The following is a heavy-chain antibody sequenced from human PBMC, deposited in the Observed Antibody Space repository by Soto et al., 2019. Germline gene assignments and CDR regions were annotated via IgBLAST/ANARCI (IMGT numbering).Heavy chain of an antibody. CDR3: ARILPRYYSSTRYQNAACDI. D-gene: IGHD2-2*01. CDR2: SITSFGPA. Sequence: CEACRARFWRCSLSYVRHTNGKGLEWMGGSITSFGPANYAQKFQGRVTITADESTSTAYMELSSLRSEDTAVYYCARILPRYYSSTRYQNAACDIWGQGTMVT. J-gene: IGHJ3*02. V-gene: IGHV1-69*01. CDR1: RARFWRCS.